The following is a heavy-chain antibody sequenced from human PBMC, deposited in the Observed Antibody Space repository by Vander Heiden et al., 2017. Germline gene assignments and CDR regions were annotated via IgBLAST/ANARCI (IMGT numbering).Heavy chain of an antibody. Sequence: QVQLVQSGAEVKKPGASVKVSCKASGYPFTSNGIGWVRQAPGQGLEWMGWISAYNGNTNYAQKLQGRVTMTTDTSTSTAYMELRSLRSDDTAVYYCARDRTEGSYRPKRFDYWGQGTLVTVSS. CDR2: ISAYNGNT. CDR3: ARDRTEGSYRPKRFDY. J-gene: IGHJ4*02. CDR1: GYPFTSNG. V-gene: IGHV1-18*01. D-gene: IGHD3-16*02.